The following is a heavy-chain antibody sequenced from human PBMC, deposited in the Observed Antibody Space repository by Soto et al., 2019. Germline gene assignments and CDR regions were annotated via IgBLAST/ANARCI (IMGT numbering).Heavy chain of an antibody. J-gene: IGHJ6*03. CDR1: GGSISGYY. V-gene: IGHV4-59*01. D-gene: IGHD6-13*01. CDR3: ATLGAAGPIYYYNYMDV. Sequence: QVQLQESGPGLVKPSETLSLTCTVSGGSISGYYWSWIRQPPGKGLEWIGFIYYSGSTKYNPSLKSRLTISLDTSKNQFSLRLSSVTAADTAVYYCATLGAAGPIYYYNYMDVWGKGTTVTVSS. CDR2: IYYSGST.